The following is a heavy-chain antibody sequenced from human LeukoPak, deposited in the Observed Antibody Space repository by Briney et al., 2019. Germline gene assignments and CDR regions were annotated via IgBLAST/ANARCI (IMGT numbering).Heavy chain of an antibody. CDR2: IRGGGGSV. J-gene: IGHJ3*02. V-gene: IGHV3-23*01. CDR1: GFTFSAYA. CDR3: ARDPNGDYIGAFDM. D-gene: IGHD4-17*01. Sequence: GGSLRLSCTASGFTFSAYAMMWVRQAPGKGPEWVSAIRGGGGSVFYADSVKGRFTISRDNSKYTLFLQMNSLRAEDTAVYYCARDPNGDYIGAFDMWGPGTMVTVSS.